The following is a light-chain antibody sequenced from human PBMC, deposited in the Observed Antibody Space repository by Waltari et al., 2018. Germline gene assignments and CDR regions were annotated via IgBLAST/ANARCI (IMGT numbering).Light chain of an antibody. CDR3: QQFNSYPYT. J-gene: IGKJ2*01. CDR1: QSISAF. Sequence: DIQMTQSPSTLSASVGDRVTITCRASQSISAFLAWFQQKPGKAPKLLIYKASSLHDGVPSSFSGTGSGTDFTLTISSLQADDFATYYCQQFNSYPYTFGQGTKLEI. V-gene: IGKV1-5*03. CDR2: KAS.